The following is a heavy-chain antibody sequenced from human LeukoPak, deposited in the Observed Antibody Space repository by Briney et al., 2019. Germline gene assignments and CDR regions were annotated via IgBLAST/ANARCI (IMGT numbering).Heavy chain of an antibody. V-gene: IGHV3-48*03. CDR1: GFTFSSYE. Sequence: GGSLRLSCAASGFTFSSYEMNWVRQAPGKGLEWVSYISSSGSTIYYADSVKGRFTISRDNAKNSLYLQMNSPRAEDTAVYYCARQYYDILTGYYTTFFDYWGQGTLVTVSS. D-gene: IGHD3-9*01. CDR3: ARQYYDILTGYYTTFFDY. CDR2: ISSSGSTI. J-gene: IGHJ4*02.